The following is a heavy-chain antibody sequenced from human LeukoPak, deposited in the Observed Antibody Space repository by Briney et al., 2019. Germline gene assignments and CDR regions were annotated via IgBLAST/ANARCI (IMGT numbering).Heavy chain of an antibody. CDR1: GYTFTDYY. Sequence: ASVKVSCKASGYTFTDYYMYWVRQAPGQGLEWMGWINPNSGGTNYAQKFQGRVTMTRDTSTRTVYMELSSLTSEDTAVYYCARDPSYSSGWYDYWGQGTLVTVSS. CDR3: ARDPSYSSGWYDY. V-gene: IGHV1-2*02. J-gene: IGHJ4*02. CDR2: INPNSGGT. D-gene: IGHD6-19*01.